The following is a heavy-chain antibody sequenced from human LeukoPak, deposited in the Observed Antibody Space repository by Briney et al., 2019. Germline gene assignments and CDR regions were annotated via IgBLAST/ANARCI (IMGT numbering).Heavy chain of an antibody. Sequence: SGTVSFTSSGCTFSSYTFSWVRQPPAPGREWMGRKVSILGIANHAQQFQGRVTITAAKSTSTAYMEVGSLRAEDTAVYCCASDAFWGQGTLVTVSS. CDR2: KVSILGIA. CDR1: GCTFSSYT. J-gene: IGHJ4*02. V-gene: IGHV1-69*02. CDR3: ASDAF.